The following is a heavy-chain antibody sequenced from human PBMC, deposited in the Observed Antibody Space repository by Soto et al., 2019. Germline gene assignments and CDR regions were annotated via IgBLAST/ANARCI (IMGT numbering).Heavy chain of an antibody. CDR2: IHYSGST. Sequence: PSETLSLTCTVSGGSISSNIYYWCWIRQPPGKGLEWIGNIHYSGSTYYDSSLKSRVTISVDTSKNQFSLKLSSVTAADTAVYYCASQHYYDSSGYYVVYWGQGTLVTVSS. CDR1: GGSISSNIYY. J-gene: IGHJ4*02. D-gene: IGHD3-22*01. CDR3: ASQHYYDSSGYYVVY. V-gene: IGHV4-39*01.